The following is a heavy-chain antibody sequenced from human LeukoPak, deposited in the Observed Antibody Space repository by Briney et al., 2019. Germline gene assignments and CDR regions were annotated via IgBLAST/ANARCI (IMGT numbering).Heavy chain of an antibody. CDR2: INHSGST. CDR3: ARGRYYYGSGSYSHYLYYFDY. CDR1: GGSFSGYY. V-gene: IGHV4-34*01. D-gene: IGHD3-10*01. J-gene: IGHJ4*02. Sequence: SETLSLTCAVHGGSFSGYYWSWIRQPPGKGLEWIGEINHSGSTNYNPSLESRVTISVDTSKNQFSLKLSSVTAADTAVYYCARGRYYYGSGSYSHYLYYFDYWGQGTLVTVSS.